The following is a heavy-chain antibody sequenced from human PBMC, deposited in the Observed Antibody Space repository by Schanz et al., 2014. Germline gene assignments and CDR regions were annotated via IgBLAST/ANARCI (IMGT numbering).Heavy chain of an antibody. CDR1: GFVFGDYY. CDR3: AASSGWRPYTDY. V-gene: IGHV3-11*05. Sequence: QVQVVQSGGGLVKPGGSLRLSCAASGFVFGDYYMTWIRQAPGKGLEWLSYISDSGTYTNYADSVKGRFTISRDNAKSSLYLQMNSLRVEDTAGYYGAASSGWRPYTDYWRRGKLVAVCS. CDR2: ISDSGTYT. D-gene: IGHD6-19*01. J-gene: IGHJ4*02.